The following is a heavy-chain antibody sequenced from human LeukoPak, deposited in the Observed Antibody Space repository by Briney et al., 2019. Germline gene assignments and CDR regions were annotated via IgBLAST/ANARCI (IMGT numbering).Heavy chain of an antibody. J-gene: IGHJ5*02. D-gene: IGHD6-19*01. Sequence: GGSLRLSCAASGFTFSDYYMSWIRQAPGKGLEWVSYISSSGSNIYYADSVKGRFTIFRDNAKNSLYLQMNSLRAEVTAVYYCARGKGSGWYGWFDPWGQGTLVTVSS. CDR3: ARGKGSGWYGWFDP. V-gene: IGHV3-11*01. CDR1: GFTFSDYY. CDR2: ISSSGSNI.